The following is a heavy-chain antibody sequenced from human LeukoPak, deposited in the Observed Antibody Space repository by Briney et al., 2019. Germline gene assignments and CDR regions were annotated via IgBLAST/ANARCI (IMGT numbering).Heavy chain of an antibody. CDR3: ARDGTYYDFWRALGMDV. V-gene: IGHV3-7*01. CDR1: GFTFSSNW. Sequence: GGSLRLSCAASGFTFSSNWMSWVRQAPGKGLEWVANIKQDGSEKYYVDSVKGRFTISRDNAKNSLYLQMNSLRAEDTAVYYCARDGTYYDFWRALGMDVWGQGTTVTVSS. D-gene: IGHD3-3*01. J-gene: IGHJ6*02. CDR2: IKQDGSEK.